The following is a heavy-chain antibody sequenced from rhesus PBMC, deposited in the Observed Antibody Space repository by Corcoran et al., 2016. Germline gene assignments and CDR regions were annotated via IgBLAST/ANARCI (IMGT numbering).Heavy chain of an antibody. V-gene: IGHV3S5*01. CDR3: AKGPGYGLDS. Sequence: EVQLVESGGGLVQPGGSLRLSCAASGFTFSSYGMSWVRQAPGKGLEWVSYMSNGGVSTYYADSVKGRFTISRDNSKNTLSLQMNSLRAEDTAVYYCAKGPGYGLDSWGQGVVVTVSS. D-gene: IGHD1-38*01. CDR1: GFTFSSYG. CDR2: MSNGGVST. J-gene: IGHJ6*01.